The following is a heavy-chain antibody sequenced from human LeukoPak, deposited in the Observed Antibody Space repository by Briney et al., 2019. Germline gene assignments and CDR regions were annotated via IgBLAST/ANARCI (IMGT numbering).Heavy chain of an antibody. Sequence: GGSLRLSCAVSGITLSNYGMSWVGQAPGKGLEWVAGISGSGGSTNYADSVKGRFTISRDNRKNTLYLQMNSLRAEDTAVYFCAKRGVVIRVILVGFHKEAYYFDSWGQGALVTVSS. D-gene: IGHD3-22*01. CDR2: ISGSGGST. J-gene: IGHJ4*02. V-gene: IGHV3-23*01. CDR3: AKRGVVIRVILVGFHKEAYYFDS. CDR1: GITLSNYG.